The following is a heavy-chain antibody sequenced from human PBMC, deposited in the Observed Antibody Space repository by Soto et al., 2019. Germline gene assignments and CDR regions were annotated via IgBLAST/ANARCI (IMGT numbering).Heavy chain of an antibody. Sequence: GGSLRLSCEASGFAFTSYWMHWVRQAPGKGLVWVAGVKSDGSRATYADSVRGRFTISRDNAKNTLYLQMNSLSAEDTAVYYCATLLASTDSPRRFDFWGQGTQVTVSS. J-gene: IGHJ4*02. CDR3: ATLLASTDSPRRFDF. V-gene: IGHV3-74*01. CDR1: GFAFTSYW. CDR2: VKSDGSRA. D-gene: IGHD2-2*01.